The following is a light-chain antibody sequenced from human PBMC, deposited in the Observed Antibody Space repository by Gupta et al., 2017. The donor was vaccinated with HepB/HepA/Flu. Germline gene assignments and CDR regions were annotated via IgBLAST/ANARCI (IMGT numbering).Light chain of an antibody. Sequence: DIQMTQSPSFLSASVGDRVTITCRPSESVSPYVHWYQQKLGKAPKLLIFGTSNLQSGVPSRFSGSGSGTDFTLTINDLQPEDFASYSCQQTYSVPPTFGQGTTVE. CDR1: ESVSPY. CDR2: GTS. CDR3: QQTYSVPPT. V-gene: IGKV1-39*01. J-gene: IGKJ1*01.